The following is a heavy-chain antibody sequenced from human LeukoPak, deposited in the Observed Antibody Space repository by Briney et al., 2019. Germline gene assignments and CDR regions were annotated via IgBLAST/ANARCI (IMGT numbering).Heavy chain of an antibody. CDR1: GFTFSTYA. CDR2: ISASGGTT. V-gene: IGHV3-23*01. CDR3: AKLGTTMVRGVPPYYFDY. D-gene: IGHD3-10*01. Sequence: GGSLRLSCAASGFTFSTYAMSWVRQAPGKGLEWVSGISASGGTTYYADSVKGRFTISRDNSKNTLYLQMNSLRAEDTAVYYCAKLGTTMVRGVPPYYFDYWGQGTLVTVSS. J-gene: IGHJ4*02.